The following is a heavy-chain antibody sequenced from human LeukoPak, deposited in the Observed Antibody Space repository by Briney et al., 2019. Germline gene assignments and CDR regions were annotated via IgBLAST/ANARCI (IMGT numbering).Heavy chain of an antibody. CDR3: ARVQYDFLRDYYYYMDV. J-gene: IGHJ6*03. V-gene: IGHV1-2*02. CDR1: GYTFTGYY. Sequence: ASVKVSCKASGYTFTGYYMHWVRQAPGQGLEWMGWINPNSGGTNYAQKFQGRVTMTRDTSISTAYMELSRLRSDDTAVYYCARVQYDFLRDYYYYMDVWGKGTTVTVSS. D-gene: IGHD3-3*01. CDR2: INPNSGGT.